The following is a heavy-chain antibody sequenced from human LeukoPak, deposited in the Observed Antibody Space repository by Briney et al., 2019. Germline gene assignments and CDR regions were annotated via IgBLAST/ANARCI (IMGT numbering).Heavy chain of an antibody. Sequence: RGSLRLSCAASEFTFSDYYMSWIRQAPGKGLEWVSYISYNGDTIYYADSVKGRFTVSRDNAKNSLYLQMNSLRVEDTAVYYCARLGIITAAGSNDYWGQGTLVTVSS. D-gene: IGHD6-13*01. CDR2: ISYNGDTI. CDR1: EFTFSDYY. V-gene: IGHV3-11*01. J-gene: IGHJ4*02. CDR3: ARLGIITAAGSNDY.